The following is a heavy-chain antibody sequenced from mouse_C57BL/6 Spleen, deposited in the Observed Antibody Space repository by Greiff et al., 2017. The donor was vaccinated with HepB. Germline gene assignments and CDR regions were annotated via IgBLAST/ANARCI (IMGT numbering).Heavy chain of an antibody. CDR2: IYPGDGDT. CDR3: ARAWNGY. Sequence: VQLQQSGPELVKPGASVKISCKASGYAFSSSWMNWVKQRPGKGLEWIGRIYPGDGDTNYNGKFKGKATLTADKSSSTSYMPLSSLTSEDSAVYFCARAWNGYWGQGTTLTVSS. CDR1: GYAFSSSW. J-gene: IGHJ2*01. V-gene: IGHV1-82*01.